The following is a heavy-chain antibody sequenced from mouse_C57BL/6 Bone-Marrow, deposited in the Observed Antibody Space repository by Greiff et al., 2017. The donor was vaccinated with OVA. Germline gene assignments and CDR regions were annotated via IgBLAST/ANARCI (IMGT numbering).Heavy chain of an antibody. D-gene: IGHD1-1*01. CDR1: GFNIKDDY. J-gene: IGHJ1*03. CDR3: TPYYYGRWYFDV. CDR2: IDPENGDT. V-gene: IGHV14-4*01. Sequence: VQLQQSGAELVRPGASVKLSCTASGFNIKDDYMHWVKQRPEQGLEWIGWIDPENGDTEYASKFQGKATITADTSSNTAYLQLSSLTSEDTAVYYCTPYYYGRWYFDVWGTGTTVTVSS.